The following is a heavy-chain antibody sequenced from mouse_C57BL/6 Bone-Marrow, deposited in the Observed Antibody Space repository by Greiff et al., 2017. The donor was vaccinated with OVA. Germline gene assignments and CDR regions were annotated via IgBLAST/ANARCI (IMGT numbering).Heavy chain of an antibody. CDR1: GYTFTSYG. J-gene: IGHJ2*01. D-gene: IGHD3-1*01. CDR3: ARSGAGTSGDY. CDR2: IYPRSGNT. V-gene: IGHV1-81*01. Sequence: VQLQQSGAELARPGASVKLSCKASGYTFTSYGISWVKQRTGQGLEWIGEIYPRSGNTYYNEKFKGKATLTADKSSSTAYTELRSLTAEDSAVYFCARSGAGTSGDYWGQGTTLTVSS.